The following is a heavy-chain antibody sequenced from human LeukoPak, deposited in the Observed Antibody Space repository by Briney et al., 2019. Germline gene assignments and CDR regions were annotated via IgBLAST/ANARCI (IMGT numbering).Heavy chain of an antibody. CDR1: GFTFSTYP. Sequence: PGGSLRLSCAASGFTFSTYPITWVRQAPGKGLEYVSAISADGGGKYYGDSVKGRFTVSRDNSKNTVYLQMNSLRVEDTAVYYCAKVVSVTTSYYYGLDVWGQGTTVTVPS. CDR3: AKVVSVTTSYYYGLDV. D-gene: IGHD4-17*01. V-gene: IGHV3-23*01. J-gene: IGHJ6*02. CDR2: ISADGGGK.